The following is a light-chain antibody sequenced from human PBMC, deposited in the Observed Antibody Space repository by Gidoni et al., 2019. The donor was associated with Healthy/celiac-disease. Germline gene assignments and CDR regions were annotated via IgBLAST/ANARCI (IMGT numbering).Light chain of an antibody. CDR2: AAS. CDR3: QQSYSTPYT. V-gene: IGKV1-39*01. J-gene: IGKJ2*01. Sequence: NQMAHAPSSLSASVGDRVTITCRASQSISSYLNWYQQKPGKAPKLLIYAASSLQSGVPSRFSGSGSGTDFTLTISSLQPEDFAAYYCQQSYSTPYTFGQGTKLEIK. CDR1: QSISSY.